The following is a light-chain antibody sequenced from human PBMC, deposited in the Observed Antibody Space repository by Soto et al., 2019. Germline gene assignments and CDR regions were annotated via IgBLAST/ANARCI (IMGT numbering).Light chain of an antibody. Sequence: DIQMTQSPSTQSASVGDRVTITCRASQSISSWLAWYQQKPGKAPKLLIYDASSLESGVPSRFSGSGSGTESTLTISSLQPDDFATYYCQQYNSYWTFGQGTKVDIK. J-gene: IGKJ1*01. CDR2: DAS. CDR1: QSISSW. CDR3: QQYNSYWT. V-gene: IGKV1-5*01.